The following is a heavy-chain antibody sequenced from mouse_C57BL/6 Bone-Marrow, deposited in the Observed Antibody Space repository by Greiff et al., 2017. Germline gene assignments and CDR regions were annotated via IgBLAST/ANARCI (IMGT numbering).Heavy chain of an antibody. V-gene: IGHV1-59*01. CDR2: IDPSDSYT. Sequence: VQLQQPGAELVRPGTSVKLSCKASGYTFTSYWMHWVKQRPGQGLEWIGVIDPSDSYTNYNQKFKGKATLTVDTSSSTAYMQLSSLTSEDSAVYYCARSCRLCRGSSYWYFDVWGTGTTVTVSS. CDR3: ARSCRLCRGSSYWYFDV. D-gene: IGHD1-1*01. J-gene: IGHJ1*03. CDR1: GYTFTSYW.